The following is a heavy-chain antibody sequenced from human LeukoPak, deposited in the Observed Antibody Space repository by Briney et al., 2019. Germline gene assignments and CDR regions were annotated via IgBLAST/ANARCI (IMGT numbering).Heavy chain of an antibody. D-gene: IGHD3-22*01. CDR2: IYHSGST. J-gene: IGHJ6*03. V-gene: IGHV4-38-2*02. CDR1: GYSISSGYY. CDR3: ASRMTENYYDSSGLYYYYYMDV. Sequence: PSETLSLTCTVSGYSISSGYYWGWIRQPPGKGLEWIGSIYHSGSTYYNQSLKSRVTISVDTSKNQFSLKLSSVTAADTAVYYCASRMTENYYDSSGLYYYYYMDVWGKGTTVTVSS.